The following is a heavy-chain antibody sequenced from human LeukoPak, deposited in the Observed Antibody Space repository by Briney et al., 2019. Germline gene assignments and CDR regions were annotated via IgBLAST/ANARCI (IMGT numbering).Heavy chain of an antibody. J-gene: IGHJ4*02. CDR2: IYHSGST. D-gene: IGHD6-19*01. CDR3: ARRGVSSGWTLDY. Sequence: PSETLSLTCAVSGGSISSSNWWRWVRQPPGKGLGWIGEIYHSGSTNYNPSLKSRVTISVDKSKNQFSLKLSSVTAADTAVYYCARRGVSSGWTLDYWGQGTLVTVSS. V-gene: IGHV4-4*02. CDR1: GGSISSSNW.